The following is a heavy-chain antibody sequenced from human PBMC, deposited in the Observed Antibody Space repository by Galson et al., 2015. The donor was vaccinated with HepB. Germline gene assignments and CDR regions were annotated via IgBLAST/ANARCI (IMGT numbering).Heavy chain of an antibody. CDR1: GYTFSDYG. D-gene: IGHD3-9*01. J-gene: IGHJ6*02. V-gene: IGHV1-18*04. CDR2: ISVYNGKT. Sequence: SVKVSCKASGYTFSDYGITWVRQAPGQGLEWMGWISVYNGKTNFVQKFQGRVTMTTDTSTTTAYMEMRSLRSDDTAVYYCARARQVHDSMTGYYVSTTTGMDVWGQGTTVTVS. CDR3: ARARQVHDSMTGYYVSTTTGMDV.